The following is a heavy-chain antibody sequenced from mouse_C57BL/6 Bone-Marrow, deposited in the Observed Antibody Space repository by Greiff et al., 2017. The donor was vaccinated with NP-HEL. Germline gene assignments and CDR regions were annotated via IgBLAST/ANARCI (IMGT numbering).Heavy chain of an antibody. V-gene: IGHV5-6*02. CDR3: ARPFYYSNYVDYAMDY. CDR2: ISSGGSYT. CDR1: GFTFSSYG. J-gene: IGHJ4*01. Sequence: DVKLVESGGDLVKPGGSLKLSCAASGFTFSSYGMSWVRQTPDKRLEWVATISSGGSYTYYPDSVKGRFTISRDNAKNTLYLQMSSLKSEDTSMYYCARPFYYSNYVDYAMDYWGQGTSVTVSS. D-gene: IGHD2-5*01.